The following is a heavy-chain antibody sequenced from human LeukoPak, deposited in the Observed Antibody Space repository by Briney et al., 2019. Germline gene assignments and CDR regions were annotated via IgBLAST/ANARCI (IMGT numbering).Heavy chain of an antibody. Sequence: ASVKVSCKASGYTFTGYYMHWVRQAPGQGLEWMGWINPNSGGTNYAQKFQGRVTMTRDTSISTAYMELSRLRSDDTAVYYCARKRRGYSYGPYYYYYYMDVWGKGTTVTVSS. V-gene: IGHV1-2*02. CDR1: GYTFTGYY. CDR2: INPNSGGT. J-gene: IGHJ6*03. D-gene: IGHD5-18*01. CDR3: ARKRRGYSYGPYYYYYYMDV.